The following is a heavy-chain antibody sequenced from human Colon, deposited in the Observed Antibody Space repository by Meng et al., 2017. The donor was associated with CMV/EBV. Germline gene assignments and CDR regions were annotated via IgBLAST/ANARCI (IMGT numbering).Heavy chain of an antibody. J-gene: IGHJ4*02. Sequence: GESLKISCVASGFTFSNHWMSWVRRAPGKGLEWVASIKQDGSETSYVDSVKGRFTISRDNGKNSLYLHMNSLRAEDTAVYYCARAVYFPLYHFTSWGQGTLVTVSS. CDR3: ARAVYFPLYHFTS. CDR1: GFTFSNHW. CDR2: IKQDGSET. D-gene: IGHD2-8*01. V-gene: IGHV3-7*01.